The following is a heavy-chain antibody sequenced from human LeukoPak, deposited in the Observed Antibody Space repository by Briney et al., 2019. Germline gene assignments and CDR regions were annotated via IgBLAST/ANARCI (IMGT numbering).Heavy chain of an antibody. J-gene: IGHJ6*03. V-gene: IGHV3-23*01. D-gene: IGHD1-26*01. CDR2: ISGSGGST. Sequence: GGSLRLSCAASGLTFSSYGMSWVRQAPGRGLECVSAISGSGGSTYYADSVKGRFTISRDNPKNTLYLQMNSLRAEDTAVYYCAKVGPGSYYYYYYMDVWGKGTTVTISS. CDR1: GLTFSSYG. CDR3: AKVGPGSYYYYYYMDV.